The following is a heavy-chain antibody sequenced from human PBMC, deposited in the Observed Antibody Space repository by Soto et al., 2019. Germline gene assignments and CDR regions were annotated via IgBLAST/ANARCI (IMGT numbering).Heavy chain of an antibody. V-gene: IGHV3-7*01. CDR2: IKQDGSEK. CDR3: PTDPSLSPIAGNIASRPSFSDY. Sequence: GGSLRLSCAASGFTFSSYWMSWVRQAPGKGLEWVANIKQDGSEKYYVDSVKGRFTISRDNGKNSLYLQMNSLRAEDTAVYYCPTDPSLSPIAGNIASRPSFSDYCGQGTLVTVSS. J-gene: IGHJ4*02. D-gene: IGHD6-6*01. CDR1: GFTFSSYW.